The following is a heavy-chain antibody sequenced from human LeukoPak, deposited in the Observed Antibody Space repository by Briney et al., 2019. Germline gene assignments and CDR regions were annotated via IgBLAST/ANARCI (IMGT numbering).Heavy chain of an antibody. CDR3: AREVAVAGPYYFDY. V-gene: IGHV1-2*02. Sequence: PGASVKVSCKASGYTFTSYDINWVRQATGQGLEWMGWINPNSGGTNYAQKFQGRVTMTRDTSISTAYMELSRLRSDDTAVYYCAREVAVAGPYYFDYWGQGTLVTVSS. CDR1: GYTFTSYD. CDR2: INPNSGGT. J-gene: IGHJ4*02. D-gene: IGHD6-19*01.